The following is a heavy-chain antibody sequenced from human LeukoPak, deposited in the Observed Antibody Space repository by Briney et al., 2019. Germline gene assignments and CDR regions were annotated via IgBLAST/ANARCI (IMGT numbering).Heavy chain of an antibody. CDR1: GLTFSSYE. V-gene: IGHV3-48*03. CDR2: ISSSGSTT. Sequence: GGSLRLSCAASGLTFSSYEMNWVRQAPGKGLEWVSYISSSGSTTHYADSVKGRFTMSRDNVKNSLYLQMNSLRAEDTAVYYCARYYGSGSPIDYWGQGTLVTVSS. D-gene: IGHD3-10*01. J-gene: IGHJ4*02. CDR3: ARYYGSGSPIDY.